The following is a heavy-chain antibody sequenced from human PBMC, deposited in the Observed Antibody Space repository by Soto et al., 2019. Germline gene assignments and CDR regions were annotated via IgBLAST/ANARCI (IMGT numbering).Heavy chain of an antibody. CDR1: GFTFSGSA. J-gene: IGHJ4*02. CDR3: TRLGPAQNVVVTASSY. V-gene: IGHV3-73*01. Sequence: EVQPVESGGGLVQPGGSLKLSCAASGFTFSGSAMHWVRQASGKGLEWVGRIRSKANSYATAYAASVKGRFTISRDDSKKTAYLQMNSRKTEDTAVYYCTRLGPAQNVVVTASSYWGQGTLVTVSS. CDR2: IRSKANSYAT. D-gene: IGHD2-21*02.